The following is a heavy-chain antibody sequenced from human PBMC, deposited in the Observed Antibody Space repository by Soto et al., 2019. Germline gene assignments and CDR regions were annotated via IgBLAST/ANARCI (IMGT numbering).Heavy chain of an antibody. Sequence: QVQLQQWGAGLLKPSETLSLTCAVYGGSFSGYYWSWIRQPPVKGLQWIGEINHSGSTNYNPSLKRRVTISVATSKNQFSLKLSSVTAADAAVYYCARKRSRDYWGQGTLVTVSS. CDR2: INHSGST. V-gene: IGHV4-34*01. CDR3: ARKRSRDY. J-gene: IGHJ4*02. CDR1: GGSFSGYY. D-gene: IGHD2-2*01.